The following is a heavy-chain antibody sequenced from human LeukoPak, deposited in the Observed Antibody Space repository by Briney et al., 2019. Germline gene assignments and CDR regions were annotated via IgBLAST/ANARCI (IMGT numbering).Heavy chain of an antibody. CDR2: IWYDGSNK. J-gene: IGHJ4*02. V-gene: IGHV3-33*01. CDR1: GFTFRNYG. D-gene: IGHD6-13*01. Sequence: GGSLSLTCAASGFTFRNYGKHWVRQAPGKGLEWVAVIWYDGSNKYYADSVKGRFTISRDNSKNTLYLQMNSLRAEDTAVYYCSRDRRDSSPYWGQGTLVTVSS. CDR3: SRDRRDSSPY.